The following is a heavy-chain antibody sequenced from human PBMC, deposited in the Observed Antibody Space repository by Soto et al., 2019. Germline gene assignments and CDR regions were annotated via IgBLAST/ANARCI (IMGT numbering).Heavy chain of an antibody. Sequence: AGGSLRLSCAASGFTFSRYSMNWVRQAPGKGLDWVSSISTNSTYIYQADSVKGRFTIYRDNATNSLYLQMNSLRAEDTAVYYCARDSTFEYYGMDVWGQGTTVTVSS. J-gene: IGHJ6*02. CDR2: ISTNSTYI. CDR1: GFTFSRYS. D-gene: IGHD3-3*02. CDR3: ARDSTFEYYGMDV. V-gene: IGHV3-21*01.